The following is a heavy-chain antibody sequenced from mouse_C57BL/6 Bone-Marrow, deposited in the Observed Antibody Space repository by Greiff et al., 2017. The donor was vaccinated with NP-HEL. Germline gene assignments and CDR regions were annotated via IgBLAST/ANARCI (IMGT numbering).Heavy chain of an antibody. Sequence: VQLQQSGAELVRPGASVKLSCTASGFNIKDDYMHWVKQRPEQGLEWIGWIDPENGDTEYASKFQGKATITAYTSSNTAYLQLSSLTSEDTAVYYCTHGNYFAYWGQGTLVTVSA. D-gene: IGHD2-1*01. CDR1: GFNIKDDY. CDR3: THGNYFAY. CDR2: IDPENGDT. V-gene: IGHV14-4*01. J-gene: IGHJ3*01.